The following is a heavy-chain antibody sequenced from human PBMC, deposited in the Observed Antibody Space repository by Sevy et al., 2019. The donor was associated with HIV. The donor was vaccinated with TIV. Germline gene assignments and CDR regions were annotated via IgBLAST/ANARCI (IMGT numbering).Heavy chain of an antibody. Sequence: ASVKVSCKASGYTFTGYYIYWVRQAPGQGLEWMGGVNPSSGGTNYAQKFQGRVTMTTDTSISTAYMELSRLRSDETAVYYCASLGYCSAGSCSRIWGQGTTVTVSS. CDR1: GYTFTGYY. D-gene: IGHD2-15*01. V-gene: IGHV1-2*02. CDR2: VNPSSGGT. J-gene: IGHJ6*02. CDR3: ASLGYCSAGSCSRI.